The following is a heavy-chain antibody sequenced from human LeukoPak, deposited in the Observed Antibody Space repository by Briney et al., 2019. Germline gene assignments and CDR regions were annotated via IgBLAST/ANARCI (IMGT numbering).Heavy chain of an antibody. J-gene: IGHJ4*02. V-gene: IGHV3-23*01. CDR1: GFTFSSFA. CDR2: ITDSGDTT. Sequence: PGGSLRLSCAASGFTFSSFAMSWVRPAPGKGLEWVSTITDSGDTTYSAGSVKGRFTISRDNSKNTLYLQMNSLRAEDTAVYYCAKDGALSTSWYFYCDYWGQGTLVTVSS. D-gene: IGHD2-2*01. CDR3: AKDGALSTSWYFYCDY.